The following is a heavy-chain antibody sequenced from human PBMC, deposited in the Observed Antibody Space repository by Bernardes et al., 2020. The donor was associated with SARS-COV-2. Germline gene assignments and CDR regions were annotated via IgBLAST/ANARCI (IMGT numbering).Heavy chain of an antibody. CDR3: AKGLSYYGSGSYGEGAFDI. Sequence: GGSLRLSCAASGFTFSSYAMSWVRQAPGKGLEWVSAISGSGGSTYYADSVKGRFTISRDNSKNTLYLQMNSLRAEDTAVYYCAKGLSYYGSGSYGEGAFDIWGQGTMVTVSS. D-gene: IGHD3-10*01. J-gene: IGHJ3*02. V-gene: IGHV3-23*01. CDR2: ISGSGGST. CDR1: GFTFSSYA.